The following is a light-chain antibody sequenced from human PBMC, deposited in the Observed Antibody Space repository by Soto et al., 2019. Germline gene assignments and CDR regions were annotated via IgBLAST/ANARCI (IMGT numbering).Light chain of an antibody. V-gene: IGLV2-14*01. Sequence: QSVLTQPASVSGSPGQSITISCTGTTSDVGGSNFVSWYQHHPGKAPKLLIYDDSNRPSGVSDRFSGSKSGNTASLTISGLQAEDEADYYCSSETSSSAYVVLGGGTKVTVL. J-gene: IGLJ2*01. CDR2: DDS. CDR3: SSETSSSAYVV. CDR1: TSDVGGSNF.